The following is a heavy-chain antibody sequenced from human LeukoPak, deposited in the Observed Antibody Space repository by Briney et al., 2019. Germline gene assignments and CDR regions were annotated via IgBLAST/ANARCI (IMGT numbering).Heavy chain of an antibody. V-gene: IGHV3-48*01. D-gene: IGHD2-15*01. CDR2: ISSTSKTI. CDR3: ARVLTPHAGRTPSSLDY. Sequence: GGSLRLSCAASGFTFSRYSMNWVRQVPGKGLEWISYISSTSKTIYYANSLKGRSTISRDNADNSLFLQINSLRAEDTAVYYCARVLTPHAGRTPSSLDYWGQGTLVTVSS. CDR1: GFTFSRYS. J-gene: IGHJ4*02.